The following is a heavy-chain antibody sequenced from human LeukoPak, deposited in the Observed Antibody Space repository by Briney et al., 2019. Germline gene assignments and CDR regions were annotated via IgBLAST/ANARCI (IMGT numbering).Heavy chain of an antibody. D-gene: IGHD6-19*01. CDR1: GFTFSGYI. Sequence: PGGSLTLSYAASGFTFSGYIMNWVRQAPGKGLEWVSFIGTSGNPIYYADSVKGRFTVSRDNAKNSLYLQMNSLRDEDTAVYYCARDQWLDYWGQGTLVTVSS. V-gene: IGHV3-48*02. CDR3: ARDQWLDY. CDR2: IGTSGNPI. J-gene: IGHJ4*02.